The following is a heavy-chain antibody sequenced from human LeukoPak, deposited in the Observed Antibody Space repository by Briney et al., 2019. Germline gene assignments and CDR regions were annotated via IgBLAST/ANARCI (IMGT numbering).Heavy chain of an antibody. Sequence: GASVKVSCKASGSIFTSYGISWVRQAPGQGLEWMGWISAYNGNTNYAQKIQGRVTMTTDTSTSTAYMELRSLRSDDTAVYYCARGLKYCSGGSCYSGHFDCWGRGTLVTVSS. CDR2: ISAYNGNT. CDR3: ARGLKYCSGGSCYSGHFDC. J-gene: IGHJ4*02. V-gene: IGHV1-18*01. CDR1: GSIFTSYG. D-gene: IGHD2-15*01.